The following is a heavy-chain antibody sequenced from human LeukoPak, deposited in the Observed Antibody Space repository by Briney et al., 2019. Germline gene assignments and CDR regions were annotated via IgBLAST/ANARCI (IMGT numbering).Heavy chain of an antibody. CDR1: GFTFSSYA. J-gene: IGHJ3*02. CDR3: AKELLRSGYSYGLDAFDI. D-gene: IGHD5-18*01. CDR2: ISGSGGST. Sequence: PGGSLRLSCAASGFTFSSYAMSWVRQAPGKGLEWVSAISGSGGSTYYADSAKGRFTISRDNSKNTLYLQMNSLRAEDTAVYYCAKELLRSGYSYGLDAFDIWGQGTMVTVSS. V-gene: IGHV3-23*01.